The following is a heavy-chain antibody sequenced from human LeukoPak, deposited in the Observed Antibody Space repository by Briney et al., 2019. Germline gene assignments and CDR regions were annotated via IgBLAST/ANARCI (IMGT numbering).Heavy chain of an antibody. CDR2: MSSNGGST. D-gene: IGHD2-2*01. J-gene: IGHJ4*02. CDR1: GFTFSSYS. CDR3: VKFDDIVVIYEYFDY. Sequence: PGGPLRLSCAASGFTFSSYSMNWVRQAPGKGLEYVSAMSSNGGSTYYADSDKGRFTLSRESSKNTRYLQMSSLRAEDTAVYYCVKFDDIVVIYEYFDYWGQGTLVT. V-gene: IGHV3-64D*06.